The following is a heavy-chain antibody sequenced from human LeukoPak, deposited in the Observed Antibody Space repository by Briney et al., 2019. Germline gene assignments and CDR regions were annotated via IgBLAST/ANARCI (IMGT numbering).Heavy chain of an antibody. CDR3: ARRGYSSSLFDP. Sequence: SGGSLRLSCAASGFTFSSYWMHWVRQAPGKGLVWVSRINSDGSSTSYADSVKGRFTISRDNAKNTLYLQMNSLRAEDTAVYYCARRGYSSSLFDPWGQGTLVTVSS. D-gene: IGHD6-13*01. CDR1: GFTFSSYW. V-gene: IGHV3-74*01. CDR2: INSDGSST. J-gene: IGHJ5*02.